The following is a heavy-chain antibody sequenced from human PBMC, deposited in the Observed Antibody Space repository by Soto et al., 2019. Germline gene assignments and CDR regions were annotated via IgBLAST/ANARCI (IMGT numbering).Heavy chain of an antibody. J-gene: IGHJ4*02. CDR3: ARDLSTRGSYRYYFDY. Sequence: PSETLSLTCTASGGSISSYYWSWIRQPPGKGLEWIGYIYYSGSTNYNPSLKSRVTISVDTSKNQFSLKLSSVTAADTAVYYCARDLSTRGSYRYYFDYWGQGTLVTVSS. V-gene: IGHV4-59*01. CDR2: IYYSGST. CDR1: GGSISSYY. D-gene: IGHD1-26*01.